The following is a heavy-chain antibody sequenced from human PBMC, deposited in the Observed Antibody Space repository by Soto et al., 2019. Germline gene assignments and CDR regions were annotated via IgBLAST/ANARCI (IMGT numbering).Heavy chain of an antibody. CDR3: GRFLRYFDGYLGLEV. V-gene: IGHV4-39*01. CDR2: IYYSGPT. J-gene: IGHJ6*02. Sequence: SETLSLTCTVSVGSINTTIYYCGWIRQPPGKGLEWIGSIYYSGPTYYDPSLKSRVTISVDTSKNQFSLKLSSVTAADTAVYYCGRFLRYFDGYLGLEVWGQGTTVTVSS. D-gene: IGHD3-9*01. CDR1: VGSINTTIYY.